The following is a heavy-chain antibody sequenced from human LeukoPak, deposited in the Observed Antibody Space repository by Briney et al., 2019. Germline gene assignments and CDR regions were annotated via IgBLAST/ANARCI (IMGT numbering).Heavy chain of an antibody. Sequence: GGSLRLSCTASGFTFSSYGMHWVRQAPGKGLEWVVVISYDGSNKYYADSVKGRFTISRDNSKNTLYLQMNSLRAEGTAVYYCAKVMRKWGVLGVFDYWGQGTLVTVSS. V-gene: IGHV3-30*18. CDR3: AKVMRKWGVLGVFDY. D-gene: IGHD1-26*01. CDR1: GFTFSSYG. J-gene: IGHJ4*02. CDR2: ISYDGSNK.